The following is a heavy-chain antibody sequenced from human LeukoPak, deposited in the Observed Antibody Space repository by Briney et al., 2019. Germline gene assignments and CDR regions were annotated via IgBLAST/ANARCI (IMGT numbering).Heavy chain of an antibody. V-gene: IGHV1-2*02. Sequence: ASVKVSCKASGYTFIGYYMHWVRQAPGQGLEWMGWINPSSGGTNYAQKFQGRVTMTRDTSISTAHMELSRLRSDDAAVYHCATCLGATIYYYYYMDVWGKGTTVTVSS. J-gene: IGHJ6*03. D-gene: IGHD1-26*01. CDR3: ATCLGATIYYYYYMDV. CDR1: GYTFIGYY. CDR2: INPSSGGT.